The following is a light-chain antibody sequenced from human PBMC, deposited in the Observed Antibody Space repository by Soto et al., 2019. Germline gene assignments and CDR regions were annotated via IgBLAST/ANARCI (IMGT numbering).Light chain of an antibody. CDR1: QSVSRY. V-gene: IGKV3-11*01. J-gene: IGKJ1*01. CDR3: HQRSAWPRT. CDR2: DAS. Sequence: EIVLTQSPATLSLSPGERATLSCRASQSVSRYLGWFQQKPGQAPRLLIHDASNRATGIPDRFSGSGSGTDFTLTISSLEPEDFAVYYCHQRSAWPRTFGQGTKVEIK.